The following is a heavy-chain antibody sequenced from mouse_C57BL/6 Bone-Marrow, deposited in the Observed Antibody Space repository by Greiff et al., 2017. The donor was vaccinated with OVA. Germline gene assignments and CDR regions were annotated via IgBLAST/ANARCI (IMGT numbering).Heavy chain of an antibody. J-gene: IGHJ2*01. V-gene: IGHV1-52*01. CDR3: AREVYYYGSSLFDY. CDR1: GYTFTSYW. D-gene: IGHD1-1*01. CDR2: IDPSDSET. Sequence: QVQLQQPGAELVRPGSSVKLSCKASGYTFTSYWMHWVKQRPIQGLEWIGNIDPSDSETHYNQKFKGKATLTVDNSSSTAYMQLSSLTSEDSAVYYCAREVYYYGSSLFDYWGQGTTLTVSS.